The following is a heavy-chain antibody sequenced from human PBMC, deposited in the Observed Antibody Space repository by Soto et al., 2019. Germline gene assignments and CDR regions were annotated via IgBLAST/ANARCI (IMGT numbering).Heavy chain of an antibody. D-gene: IGHD2-15*01. CDR1: VFSVSINY. J-gene: IGHJ4*02. Sequence: GVSXRLSCSSSVFSVSINYMNWVRQAPGKGLEWVSIIYSDGTTSYADSVKGRFTISRDNFKNTLHLQMNSLRAEDTAVYYCEILSKWGQGTLVNV. CDR2: IYSDGTT. V-gene: IGHV3-53*01. CDR3: EILSK.